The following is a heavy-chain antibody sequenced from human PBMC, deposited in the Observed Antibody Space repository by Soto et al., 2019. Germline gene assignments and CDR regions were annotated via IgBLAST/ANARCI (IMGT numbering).Heavy chain of an antibody. CDR1: GYTVASYA. J-gene: IGHJ4*02. CDR3: ARDPPPPDY. CDR2: ISACNGNT. V-gene: IGHV1-18*01. Sequence: QVQLVQSGAEVKKPGASVKVSCKASGYTVASYAISWMRQAPGQGLEWMGWISACNGNTNYAQKLQGRVTMTTDTSTSTAHMELRSLRSDDTAVYYCARDPPPPDYWGQGTLVTVSS.